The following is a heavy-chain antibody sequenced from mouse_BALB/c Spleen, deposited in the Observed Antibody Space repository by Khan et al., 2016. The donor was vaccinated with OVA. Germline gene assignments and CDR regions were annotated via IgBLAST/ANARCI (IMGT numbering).Heavy chain of an antibody. CDR2: INTYTGEP. V-gene: IGHV9-3-1*01. J-gene: IGHJ4*01. CDR1: GYTFTSYG. Sequence: QIQLVQSGPELKKPGETVKISCKASGYTFTSYGMNWVKQAPGKGLKWMGWINTYTGEPTYADDFKGRFAFSLENSASTAYLQINNLKNEDTATYFCSRPPYFSYVMVYWGQGTSVTVSS. CDR3: SRPPYFSYVMVY. D-gene: IGHD2-10*01.